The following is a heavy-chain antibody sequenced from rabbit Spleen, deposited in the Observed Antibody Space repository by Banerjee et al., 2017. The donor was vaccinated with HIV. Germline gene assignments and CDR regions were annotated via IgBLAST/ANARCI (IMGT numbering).Heavy chain of an antibody. CDR3: ARTGSSWSLNL. D-gene: IGHD8-1*01. J-gene: IGHJ4*01. Sequence: QLVESGGGLVQPGGSLKLSCKASGFDYSAYYMSWVRQAPGKGLEWIGYIDPVFGVTVYANWVNGRFTISRDNAQSTLYLQLNSLTAADTATYFCARTGSSWSLNLWGPGTLVTVS. CDR2: IDPVFGVT. V-gene: IGHV1S7*01. CDR1: GFDYSAYY.